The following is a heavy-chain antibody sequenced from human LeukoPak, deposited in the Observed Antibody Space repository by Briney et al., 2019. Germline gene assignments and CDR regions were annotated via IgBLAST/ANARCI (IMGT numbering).Heavy chain of an antibody. Sequence: GGSLRLSCIGSGYTFSDYWIHWVRQAPGKGLVWVSRIDGGGRNTNYADSVKGRFTVSRDNAKNTVYLQMNSLSAEDTAVYYCARDLWSGYSVFDPWGQGTLVTVSS. J-gene: IGHJ5*02. CDR2: IDGGGRNT. CDR3: ARDLWSGYSVFDP. D-gene: IGHD3-3*01. CDR1: GYTFSDYW. V-gene: IGHV3-74*01.